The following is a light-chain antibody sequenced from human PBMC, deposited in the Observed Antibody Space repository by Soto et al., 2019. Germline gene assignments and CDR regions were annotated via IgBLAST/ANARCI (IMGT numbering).Light chain of an antibody. CDR2: AAS. V-gene: IGKV1-6*01. CDR1: QGITND. J-gene: IGKJ1*01. CDR3: LQDYSYPRT. Sequence: AIQMTQSPPSLSASVGDRVAITCRASQGITNDLSWFQQKPGRAPTLLIYAASSLQSGVPSRFSGSRSGTDFTLTISSLQPEDFATYYCLQDYSYPRTFGQGTKVEI.